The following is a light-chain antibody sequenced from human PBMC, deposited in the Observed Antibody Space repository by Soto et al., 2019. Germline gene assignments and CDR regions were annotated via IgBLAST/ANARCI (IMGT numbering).Light chain of an antibody. CDR1: QSVSRS. CDR2: DAS. Sequence: LSPGERATLSCRASQSVSRSLAWYQQKPGQAPRLLIYDASNRATGIPARFSGSGSGTDFTLTISSLEPEDFAVYYCQHRANWPLTFGGGTKVDIK. J-gene: IGKJ4*01. V-gene: IGKV3-11*01. CDR3: QHRANWPLT.